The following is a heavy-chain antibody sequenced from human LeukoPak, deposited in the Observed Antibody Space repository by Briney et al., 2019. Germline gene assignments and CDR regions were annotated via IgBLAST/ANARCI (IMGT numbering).Heavy chain of an antibody. CDR2: ISGSGGST. J-gene: IGHJ4*02. V-gene: IGHV3-23*01. Sequence: PGGSLRLSCAASGFTFSSYAMSWVRPAPGKGLEWVSAISGSGGSTYYADPVKGRFTISRDNSKNTLYLQMNSLRAEDTAVYYCAKSGYYDILTGYYNGYFDYWGQGTLVTVSS. CDR3: AKSGYYDILTGYYNGYFDY. D-gene: IGHD3-9*01. CDR1: GFTFSSYA.